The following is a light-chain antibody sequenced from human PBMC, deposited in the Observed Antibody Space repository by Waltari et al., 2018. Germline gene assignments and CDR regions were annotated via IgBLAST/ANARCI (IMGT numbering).Light chain of an antibody. CDR1: GSNTGSNS. J-gene: IGLJ2*01. V-gene: IGLV1-44*01. CDR3: ATWDDSLNGLV. Sequence: QSVLTQPPSASGTPGHRVTISCSGTGSNTGSNSVNWYQQLPGTAPKVLTYSNNPRPSGVPGRFSGSKSGTSASLAISGLQSEDEADYYCATWDDSLNGLVFGGGTRLTVL. CDR2: SNN.